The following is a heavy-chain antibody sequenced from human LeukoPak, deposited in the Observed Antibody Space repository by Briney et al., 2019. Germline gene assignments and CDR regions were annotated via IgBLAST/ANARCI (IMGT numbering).Heavy chain of an antibody. CDR2: ISASGSYI. J-gene: IGHJ4*02. CDR1: GFTFSNYE. D-gene: IGHD1-1*01. Sequence: GGSLRLSCAASGFTFSNYEMNWVRQAPGKGLEWVSSISASGSYIYYADSLKGRFTISRDNTKNSLFLQMNSLRAEDTAVYYCARDSPGTTASDYWGQGTLVTVSS. V-gene: IGHV3-21*01. CDR3: ARDSPGTTASDY.